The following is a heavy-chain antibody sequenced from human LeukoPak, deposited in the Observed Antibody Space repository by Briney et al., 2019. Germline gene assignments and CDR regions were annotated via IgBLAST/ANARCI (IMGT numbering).Heavy chain of an antibody. V-gene: IGHV4-59*01. CDR2: IYYSGST. CDR1: GGSISSYY. D-gene: IGHD6-13*01. CDR3: ARELGAAAGLNWFDP. J-gene: IGHJ5*02. Sequence: SETLSLTCTVSGGSISSYYWSWIRQPPGKGLEWIGYIYYSGSTNYNPSLKSRVTISVDTSKNQFSLKLSSVTAADTAVYYCARELGAAAGLNWFDPWGQGTLVTVSS.